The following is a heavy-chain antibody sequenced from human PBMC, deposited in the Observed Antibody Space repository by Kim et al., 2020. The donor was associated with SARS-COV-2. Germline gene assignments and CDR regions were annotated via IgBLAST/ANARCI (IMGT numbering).Heavy chain of an antibody. D-gene: IGHD6-13*01. CDR2: IYYSGST. CDR3: ARRGLYSSSSHYMDV. V-gene: IGHV4-59*08. CDR1: GGSISSYY. Sequence: SETLSLTCTVSGGSISSYYWSWIRQPPGKGLEWIGYIYYSGSTNYNPSLKSRVTISVDTSKNQFSLKLSSVTAADTAVYYCARRGLYSSSSHYMDVWGKGTTVTVSS. J-gene: IGHJ6*03.